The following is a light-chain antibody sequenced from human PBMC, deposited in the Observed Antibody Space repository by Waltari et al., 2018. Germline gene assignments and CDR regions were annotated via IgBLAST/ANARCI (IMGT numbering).Light chain of an antibody. V-gene: IGLV3-19*01. CDR3: SSRML. J-gene: IGLJ3*02. Sequence: SSELTQDPAVSVALGQTARFTCQGDSLRTSYASWYQVKPGPAPVLVIYGKDKRPSGIPDRISGHSSGTTSYLTITGAQAEDEADYYCSSRMLFAGGTKVTVL. CDR2: GKD. CDR1: SLRTSY.